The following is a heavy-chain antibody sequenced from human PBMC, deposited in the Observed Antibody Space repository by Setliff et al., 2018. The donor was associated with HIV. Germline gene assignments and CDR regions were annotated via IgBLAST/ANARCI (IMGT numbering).Heavy chain of an antibody. CDR1: GVSITYNY. V-gene: IGHV4-59*01. CDR3: ARDVGLCGVDCWPYFYFDL. Sequence: PSETLSLTCTVSGVSITYNYWTWIRQPPGKGPEGIGYIHYSGATAFNPSLNSRVTISLDTSKNQFSLKRSSMTAADTAVYYCARDVGLCGVDCWPYFYFDLWGRGNLVTVSS. CDR2: IHYSGAT. D-gene: IGHD2-21*02. J-gene: IGHJ2*01.